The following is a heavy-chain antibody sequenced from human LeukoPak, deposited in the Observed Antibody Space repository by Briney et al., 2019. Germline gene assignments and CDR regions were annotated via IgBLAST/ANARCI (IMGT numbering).Heavy chain of an antibody. J-gene: IGHJ4*02. CDR3: ARSRGIQLWFLDY. Sequence: SVKVSCKASGGTFSSYAIRWVRQAPGQGLEWMGGIIPIFGTANYAQKFQGRVTITADESTSTAYMELSSLRSEDTAVYYCARSRGIQLWFLDYWGQGTLVTVSS. CDR1: GGTFSSYA. CDR2: IIPIFGTA. D-gene: IGHD5-18*01. V-gene: IGHV1-69*13.